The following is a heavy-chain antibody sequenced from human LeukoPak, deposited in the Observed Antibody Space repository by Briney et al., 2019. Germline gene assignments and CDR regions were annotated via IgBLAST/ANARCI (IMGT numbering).Heavy chain of an antibody. Sequence: PGGSLRLSCAASGFTVSNNYMSWVRQAPGKGLEWVSVIYSGDNTYYVESVKGRFTISRDNSKNTLYLQMNSLRAEDTAVYYCARSCSSTSCPWGYYYYYYMDVWGKGTTVTVSS. V-gene: IGHV3-66*02. CDR3: ARSCSSTSCPWGYYYYYYMDV. J-gene: IGHJ6*03. CDR1: GFTVSNNY. CDR2: IYSGDNT. D-gene: IGHD2-2*01.